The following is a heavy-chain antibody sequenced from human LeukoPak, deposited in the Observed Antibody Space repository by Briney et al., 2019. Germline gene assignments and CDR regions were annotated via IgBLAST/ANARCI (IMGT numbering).Heavy chain of an antibody. J-gene: IGHJ6*04. CDR1: GYTFTSYY. D-gene: IGHD2-2*02. CDR2: INPSGGST. CDR3: ASGGLYCSSTSCYNRRIMDV. V-gene: IGHV1-46*01. Sequence: GASVKVSCKASGYTFTSYYMHWVRQAPGQGLEWMGIINPSGGSTSYAQKFQGRVTMTRDTSTSTVSMELSSLRSEDPAVYYCASGGLYCSSTSCYNRRIMDVWGKGTTVTVSS.